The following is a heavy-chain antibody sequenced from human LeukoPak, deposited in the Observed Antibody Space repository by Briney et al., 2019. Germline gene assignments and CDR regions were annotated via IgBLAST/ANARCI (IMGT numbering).Heavy chain of an antibody. V-gene: IGHV3-74*01. CDR3: ARGPNSNWSGLDF. CDR2: ISPTGSTT. J-gene: IGHJ4*02. D-gene: IGHD6-6*01. Sequence: GGPRRLSCTASGFSFSGHWMHWARQLPGKGLVWVSRISPTGSTTSYADSVKGRFTVSRDNAKNTLYLQVNNLRAEDTAVYYCARGPNSNWSGLDFWGQGTLLTVSS. CDR1: GFSFSGHW.